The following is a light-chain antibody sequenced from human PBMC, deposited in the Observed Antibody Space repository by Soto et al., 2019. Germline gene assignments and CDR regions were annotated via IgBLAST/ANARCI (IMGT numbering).Light chain of an antibody. CDR2: GNS. CDR3: QSYDSSLSGSYV. CDR1: SSNIGAGYD. V-gene: IGLV1-40*01. J-gene: IGLJ1*01. Sequence: QSVLTQPPSVSGAPGQRVTISCTGSSSNIGAGYDVHWYQQLPGTAPKLLIYGNSXXPXXXXXXXXGSKSGTSASLAITGXQAXDEADYYCQSYDSSLSGSYVFGTGTKLTVL.